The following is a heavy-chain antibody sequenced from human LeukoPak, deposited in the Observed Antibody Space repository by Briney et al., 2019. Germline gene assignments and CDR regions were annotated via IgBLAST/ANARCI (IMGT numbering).Heavy chain of an antibody. Sequence: SETLSLTCTVSGYSISSGYYWGWIRQPPGKGLEWIGSIYHSGSTYYNPSLKSRVTISVDTSKNQFSLKLSSVTAADTAVYYCAKVPPDSSSWPVPATPIFDYWGQGTLVTVSS. CDR1: GYSISSGYY. D-gene: IGHD6-13*01. J-gene: IGHJ4*02. CDR3: AKVPPDSSSWPVPATPIFDY. V-gene: IGHV4-38-2*02. CDR2: IYHSGST.